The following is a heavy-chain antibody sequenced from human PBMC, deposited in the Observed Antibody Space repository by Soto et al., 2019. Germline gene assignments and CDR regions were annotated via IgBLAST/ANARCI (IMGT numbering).Heavy chain of an antibody. V-gene: IGHV4-4*02. D-gene: IGHD1-1*01. J-gene: IGHJ4*02. CDR3: ARTRTCGTLLDY. CDR2: VYNSGST. CDR1: GGSISTSNW. Sequence: QVQLQESGPGLLKPSGTLSLTCAASGGSISTSNWGSWVRQPPGKGLEWIGEVYNSGSTNYNPSFESRVAMSVHKSKNQYSLKVNDVTAADTAMYYCARTRTCGTLLDYWGQGRLVTVSS.